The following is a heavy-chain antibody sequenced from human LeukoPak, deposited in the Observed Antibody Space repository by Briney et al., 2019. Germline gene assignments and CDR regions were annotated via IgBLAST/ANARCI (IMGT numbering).Heavy chain of an antibody. V-gene: IGHV3-33*06. J-gene: IGHJ4*02. Sequence: PGRSLRLSCAASGFTFSSYAIHWVRQAPGKGLEWVSAIWYDGNNQYYADSVKGRLTISRDNSKNTLYLQMDSLRAEDTAVYYCAKAGGLIASTGIDYWGQGTLVTVSS. CDR2: IWYDGNNQ. CDR3: AKAGGLIASTGIDY. CDR1: GFTFSSYA. D-gene: IGHD6-13*01.